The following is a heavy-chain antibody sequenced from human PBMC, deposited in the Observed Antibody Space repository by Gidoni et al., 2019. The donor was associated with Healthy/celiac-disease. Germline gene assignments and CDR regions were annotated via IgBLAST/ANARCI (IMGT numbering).Heavy chain of an antibody. D-gene: IGHD6-19*01. Sequence: FTISRDNAKNSLYLQMNSLRAEDTAVYYCARDSGVAVAAVGYWGQGTLVTVSS. CDR3: ARDSGVAVAAVGY. V-gene: IGHV3-11*01. J-gene: IGHJ4*02.